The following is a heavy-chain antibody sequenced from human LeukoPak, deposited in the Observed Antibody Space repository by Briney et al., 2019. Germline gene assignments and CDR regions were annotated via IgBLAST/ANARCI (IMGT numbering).Heavy chain of an antibody. V-gene: IGHV3-21*01. J-gene: IGHJ4*02. Sequence: PGGSLRLSCAASGFIFRSYTMNWVRQAPGKGLEWVSSISSTSSYIYYADSVKGRFTISRDNAKNSLYLQMNSLRVEDSAVYYCVTDFPVYWGQGTLVTVSS. CDR1: GFIFRSYT. CDR2: ISSTSSYI. CDR3: VTDFPVY.